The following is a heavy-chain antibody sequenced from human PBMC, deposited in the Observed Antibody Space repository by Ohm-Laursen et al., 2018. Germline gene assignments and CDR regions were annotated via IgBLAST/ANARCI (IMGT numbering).Heavy chain of an antibody. CDR3: ARNPSRYGDGHFDY. D-gene: IGHD4-17*01. Sequence: SLRLSCAASGFTFSDYYMSWIRQAPGKGLEWVSYISSSGSTTYYADSVKGRFTVSREDSENTLFLQINNLGAEDTAVYYCARNPSRYGDGHFDYWGQGTLVTVS. V-gene: IGHV3-11*04. J-gene: IGHJ4*02. CDR2: ISSSGSTT. CDR1: GFTFSDYY.